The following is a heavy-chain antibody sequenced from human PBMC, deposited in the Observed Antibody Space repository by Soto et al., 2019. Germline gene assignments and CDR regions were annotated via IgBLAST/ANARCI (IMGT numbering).Heavy chain of an antibody. CDR2: IYTSGST. J-gene: IGHJ6*02. V-gene: IGHV4-4*07. CDR1: GGSISSYY. D-gene: IGHD6-13*01. Sequence: SETLSLTCTVSGGSISSYYWSWIRQPAGKGLEWIGRIYTSGSTNYNPSLKSRVTMSVDTSKNQFSLKLSSVTAADTAVYYCARQTWGSSSWYIYYGMDVWGPGTTVTVSS. CDR3: ARQTWGSSSWYIYYGMDV.